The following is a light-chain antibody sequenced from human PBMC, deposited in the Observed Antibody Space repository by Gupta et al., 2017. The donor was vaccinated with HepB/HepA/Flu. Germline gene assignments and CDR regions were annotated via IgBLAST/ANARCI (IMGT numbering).Light chain of an antibody. CDR1: SSNVSRNN. CDR3: AACDTSLNVVV. V-gene: IGLV1-44*01. J-gene: IGLJ2*01. CDR2: DVD. Sequence: SVLPPSTSVSGSPGQRVTSSCSGSSSNVSRNNVNWYQQLPGTAPKLLIDDVDKRPSGVPHRISGSKSGTSASLTISGLQSEDEADYYCAACDTSLNVVVFGGGTKLTVL.